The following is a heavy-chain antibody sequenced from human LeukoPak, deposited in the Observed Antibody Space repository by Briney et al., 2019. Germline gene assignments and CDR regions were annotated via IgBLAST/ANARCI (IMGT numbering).Heavy chain of an antibody. CDR3: ARELGYYYDSSARAFDI. D-gene: IGHD3-22*01. CDR1: GFTFSSYG. CDR2: ISYDGSNK. Sequence: GGSLRLSCAASGFTFSSYGMHWVRPAPGKGLEWVAVISYDGSNKYYADSVKGRFTISRDNSKNTLYLQMNSLRAEDTAVYYCARELGYYYDSSARAFDIWGQGTMVTVSS. J-gene: IGHJ3*02. V-gene: IGHV3-30*03.